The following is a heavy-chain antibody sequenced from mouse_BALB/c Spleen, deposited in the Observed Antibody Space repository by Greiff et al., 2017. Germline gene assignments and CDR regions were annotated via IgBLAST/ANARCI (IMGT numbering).Heavy chain of an antibody. CDR3: ARSNWDGAMDY. D-gene: IGHD4-1*02. CDR2: ISSGSSTI. Sequence: EVKLVESGGGLVQPGGSRKLSCAASGFTFSSFGMHWVRQAPEKGLEWVAYISSGSSTIYYADTVKGRFTISRDNPKNTLFLKMTSLRSEDTAMYYCARSNWDGAMDYWGQGTSVTVSS. J-gene: IGHJ4*01. CDR1: GFTFSSFG. V-gene: IGHV5-17*02.